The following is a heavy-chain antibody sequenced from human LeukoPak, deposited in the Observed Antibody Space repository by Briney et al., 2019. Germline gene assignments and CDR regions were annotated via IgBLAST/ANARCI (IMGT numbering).Heavy chain of an antibody. CDR1: GYTFTSYD. CDR2: MNPNSGNT. CDR3: ARGQRRGRVGVATIYPLDY. Sequence: ASVKVSCKASGYTFTSYDINWMRQATGQGLEWMGWMNPNSGNTGYAQKFQGRVTMTRNTSISTAYMELSSLRSEDTAVYYCARGQRRGRVGVATIYPLDYWGQGTLVTVSS. V-gene: IGHV1-8*01. D-gene: IGHD5-12*01. J-gene: IGHJ4*02.